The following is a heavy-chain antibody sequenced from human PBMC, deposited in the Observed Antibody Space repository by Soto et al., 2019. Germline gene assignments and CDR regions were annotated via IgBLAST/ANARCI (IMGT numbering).Heavy chain of an antibody. CDR2: IYYNGST. CDR3: ARHRDSTMEHRAYYSGLDV. Sequence: SETLSLTCNGSGVSITRCEWSGIRQYPWKGLEWIVYIYYNGSTIYNPSLKSRVTISEDTSKNQFSVTLSSVTAADTAVYYCARHRDSTMEHRAYYSGLDVWGQGITVIVS. V-gene: IGHV4-59*01. D-gene: IGHD5-18*01. CDR1: GVSITRCE. J-gene: IGHJ6*02.